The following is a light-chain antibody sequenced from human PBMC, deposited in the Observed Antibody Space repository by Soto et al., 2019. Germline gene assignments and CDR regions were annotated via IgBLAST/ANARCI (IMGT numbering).Light chain of an antibody. CDR3: QQYNSYSSG. V-gene: IGKV1-5*01. J-gene: IGKJ1*01. Sequence: DLQMTQSPSTLSASVGDRATIPCRASQSISSWLAWYQQKPGKAPKLLIYDASGLESGVPSRFSGSGSGTEFTLTISSLQPDDFATYYCQQYNSYSSGFGQGTKVDTK. CDR1: QSISSW. CDR2: DAS.